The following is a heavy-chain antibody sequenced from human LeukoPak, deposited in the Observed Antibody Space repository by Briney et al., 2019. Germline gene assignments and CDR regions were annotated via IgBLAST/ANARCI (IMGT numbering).Heavy chain of an antibody. V-gene: IGHV3-30*02. Sequence: GGSLRLSCAASGFTFSSYGMHWVRQAPGEGLEWVAFIRYDGSNKYYADSVKGRFTISRDNSKNTLYLQMNSLRAEDTAVYYCANCAVARAAGTLPFDYWGQGTLVTVSS. CDR1: GFTFSSYG. D-gene: IGHD6-13*01. CDR2: IRYDGSNK. CDR3: ANCAVARAAGTLPFDY. J-gene: IGHJ4*02.